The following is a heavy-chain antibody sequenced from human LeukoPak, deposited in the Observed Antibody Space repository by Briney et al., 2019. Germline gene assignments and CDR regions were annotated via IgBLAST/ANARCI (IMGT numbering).Heavy chain of an antibody. CDR1: GYTFTGYY. CDR3: ARVRVVATRWFDP. V-gene: IGHV1-2*02. J-gene: IGHJ5*02. CDR2: INPNSGGT. D-gene: IGHD3-22*01. Sequence: RASVTVSCKASGYTFTGYYMHWVRQAPGQGLEWMGWINPNSGGTNYAQKFQGRVTMTRDTSISTAYMELSRLRSDDTAVYYCARVRVVATRWFDPWGQGTLVTVSS.